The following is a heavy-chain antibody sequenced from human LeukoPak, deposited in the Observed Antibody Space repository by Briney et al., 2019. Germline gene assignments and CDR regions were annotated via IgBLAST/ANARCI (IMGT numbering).Heavy chain of an antibody. CDR3: HGSGSYYNNWFDP. J-gene: IGHJ5*02. V-gene: IGHV4-34*01. Sequence: PSETPSLTCAVYGGSFSGYYWSWIRQPPGKGLEWIGEINHSGSTNYNPSLKSRVTISVDTSKNQFSLKLSSVTAADTAVYYCHGSGSYYNNWFDPWGQGTLVTVSS. CDR1: GGSFSGYY. CDR2: INHSGST. D-gene: IGHD3-10*01.